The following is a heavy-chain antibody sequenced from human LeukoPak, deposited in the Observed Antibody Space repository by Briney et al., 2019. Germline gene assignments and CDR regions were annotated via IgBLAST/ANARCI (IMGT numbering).Heavy chain of an antibody. CDR2: IYYSGST. CDR3: ASSITMVRGAEDY. CDR1: GGSISSYY. V-gene: IGHV4-59*08. D-gene: IGHD3-10*01. J-gene: IGHJ4*02. Sequence: PSETLSLTCTVSGGSISSYYWSWIRQPPGKGLEWIGYIYYSGSTNYNPSLKSRVTISVDTSKNQFSLKLSSVTAADTAVYYCASSITMVRGAEDYWGQGTLVTVSS.